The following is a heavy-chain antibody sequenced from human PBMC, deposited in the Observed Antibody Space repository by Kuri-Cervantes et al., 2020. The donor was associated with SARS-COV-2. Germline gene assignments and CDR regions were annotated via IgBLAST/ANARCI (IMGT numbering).Heavy chain of an antibody. CDR3: ARVPPLPTKGWYFDL. Sequence: SETLSLTCAVYGASFSGYYWSWIRQPPGKGLEWIGEINHSGSTNYNPSLKSRVTISVDTSKNQFSLKLSSVTAADTAVYYCARVPPLPTKGWYFDLWGRGTLVTVSS. V-gene: IGHV4-34*01. D-gene: IGHD5-12*01. J-gene: IGHJ2*01. CDR2: INHSGST. CDR1: GASFSGYY.